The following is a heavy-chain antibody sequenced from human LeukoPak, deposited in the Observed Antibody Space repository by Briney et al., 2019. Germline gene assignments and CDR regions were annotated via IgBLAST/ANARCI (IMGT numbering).Heavy chain of an antibody. D-gene: IGHD6-19*01. CDR1: GFTFSSYG. CDR3: AKDRGEQWLVTSFDY. Sequence: QSGGSLRLSCAASGFTFSSYGMHWVRQAPGKGLEWVAVISYDGSNKYYVDSVKGRFTISRDNSKNTLYLQMNSLRPEDTAVYYCAKDRGEQWLVTSFDYWGQGTLVTVSS. CDR2: ISYDGSNK. V-gene: IGHV3-30*18. J-gene: IGHJ4*02.